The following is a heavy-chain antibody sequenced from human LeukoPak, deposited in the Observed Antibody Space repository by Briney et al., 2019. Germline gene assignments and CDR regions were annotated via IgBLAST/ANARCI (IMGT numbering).Heavy chain of an antibody. D-gene: IGHD2-21*01. V-gene: IGHV3-23*01. CDR3: AKCPTYLRGDWFDP. CDR1: GFTFSSYA. CDR2: ISGSGGST. J-gene: IGHJ5*02. Sequence: GASLRLSCAASGFTFSSYAMSWVRQAPGKGLEWVSAISGSGGSTYYADSVKGRFTISSDNSKNTLYLQMNSLRAEDTAVYYCAKCPTYLRGDWFDPWGQGTLVTVSS.